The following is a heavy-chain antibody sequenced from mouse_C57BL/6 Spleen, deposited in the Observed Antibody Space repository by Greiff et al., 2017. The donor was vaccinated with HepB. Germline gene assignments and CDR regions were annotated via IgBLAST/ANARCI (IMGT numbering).Heavy chain of an antibody. CDR1: GYAFSSSW. J-gene: IGHJ2*01. V-gene: IGHV1-82*01. Sequence: VQLQQSGPELVKPGASVKISCKASGYAFSSSWMNWVKQRPGQGLEWIGRIYPGDGDTNYNGKFKGKATLTADKSSSTAYMQLSSLTSEDSAVYFCARMLTGAYFDYWGQGTTLTVSS. CDR2: IYPGDGDT. CDR3: ARMLTGAYFDY. D-gene: IGHD4-1*01.